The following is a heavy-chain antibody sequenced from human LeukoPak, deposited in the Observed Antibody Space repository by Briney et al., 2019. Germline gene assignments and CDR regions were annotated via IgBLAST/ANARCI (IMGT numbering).Heavy chain of an antibody. Sequence: GGSLRPSCAASGFTFSSYAMSWVRQAPGKGLEWVSAISGSGGSTYYADSVKGRFTISRDNSKNTLYLQMNSLRAEDTAVYYCARQDYWNYYYYMDVWGKGTTVTVSS. CDR2: ISGSGGST. CDR1: GFTFSSYA. V-gene: IGHV3-23*01. CDR3: ARQDYWNYYYYMDV. J-gene: IGHJ6*03. D-gene: IGHD1-1*01.